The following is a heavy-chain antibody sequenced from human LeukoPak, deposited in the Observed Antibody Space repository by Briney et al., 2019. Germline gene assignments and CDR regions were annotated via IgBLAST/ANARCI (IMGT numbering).Heavy chain of an antibody. D-gene: IGHD3-3*01. J-gene: IGHJ6*03. Sequence: SETLSLTCTVSGGSISSGGYYWSWIRQPPGKGLEWIGYIYHSGSTYYNPSLKSRVTISVDRSKNQFSLKLSSVTAADTAVYYCARDLPWGEWLPTGPYYMDVWGKGTTVTVSS. V-gene: IGHV4-30-2*01. CDR2: IYHSGST. CDR3: ARDLPWGEWLPTGPYYMDV. CDR1: GGSISSGGYY.